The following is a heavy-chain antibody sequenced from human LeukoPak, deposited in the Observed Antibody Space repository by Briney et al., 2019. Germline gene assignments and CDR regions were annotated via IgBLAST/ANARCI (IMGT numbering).Heavy chain of an antibody. CDR1: GFRFSSYA. D-gene: IGHD6-13*01. Sequence: GGSLRLSCAASGFRFSSYAMSWVRQAPGKGLEWVSVIGGSGGNTYYADSVKGRFTISRDNSKNTLYLQMNSLRTEDTAVYYCARDWNLAAAVYYFDLWSQGTLVTVSS. CDR2: IGGSGGNT. V-gene: IGHV3-23*01. J-gene: IGHJ4*02. CDR3: ARDWNLAAAVYYFDL.